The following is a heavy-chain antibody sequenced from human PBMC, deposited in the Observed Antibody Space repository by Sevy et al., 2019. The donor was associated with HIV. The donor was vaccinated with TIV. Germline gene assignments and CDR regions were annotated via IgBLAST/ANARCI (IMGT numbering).Heavy chain of an antibody. CDR1: GYRLIEVS. CDR3: AADRCEDYCSGNSCQRHYYYGLDV. J-gene: IGHJ6*02. V-gene: IGHV1-24*01. Sequence: ASVKVSCKVSGYRLIEVSMHWVRQAPGKGLEWMGHLDPEDGETIYAQNFPGRVTMTEDTSTDTAYMEVSSLRSEDTAVDYGAADRCEDYCSGNSCQRHYYYGLDVWGQGTTVTVSS. D-gene: IGHD2-15*01. CDR2: LDPEDGET.